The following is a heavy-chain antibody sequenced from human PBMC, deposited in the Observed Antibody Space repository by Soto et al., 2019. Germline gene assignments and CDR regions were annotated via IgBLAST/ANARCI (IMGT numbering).Heavy chain of an antibody. CDR1: GFTFSSYA. J-gene: IGHJ1*01. CDR2: ISGSGGST. V-gene: IGHV3-23*01. Sequence: EVQLLESGGGLVQPGGSLRLSCAASGFTFSSYAMSWVRQAPGKGLEWVSAISGSGGSTYYADSVKGRFTISRDNSKNTLYLQMNSLRAADTAVYYCAKDWSSSLFSSGWYGREYFQHWGQGTLVTVSS. CDR3: AKDWSSSLFSSGWYGREYFQH. D-gene: IGHD6-19*01.